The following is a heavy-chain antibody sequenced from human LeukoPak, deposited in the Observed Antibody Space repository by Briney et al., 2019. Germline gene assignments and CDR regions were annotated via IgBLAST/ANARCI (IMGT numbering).Heavy chain of an antibody. J-gene: IGHJ3*02. Sequence: PSETLSLTCTVAGGSISSSSYYWGWIRQPPGKGLEWIGSIYYSGSTYYNPSLKSRVTISVDTSKNQFSLKLSSVTAADTAVYYCARPDIVVVPAAIGAGAFDIWGQGTMVTVS. D-gene: IGHD2-2*02. CDR1: GGSISSSSYY. V-gene: IGHV4-39*01. CDR3: ARPDIVVVPAAIGAGAFDI. CDR2: IYYSGST.